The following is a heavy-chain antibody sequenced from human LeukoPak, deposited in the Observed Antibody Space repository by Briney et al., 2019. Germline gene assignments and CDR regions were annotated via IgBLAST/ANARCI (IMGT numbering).Heavy chain of an antibody. CDR3: ARDGVYPLGDY. D-gene: IGHD6-6*01. CDR2: IWYDGSNK. Sequence: GGSLRLSCAASGFTFSSYGMHWVRQAPGKVLEWVAVIWYDGSNKYYADSVKGRFTISRDNSKSTLYLQMNSLRAEDTAVYYCARDGVYPLGDYWGQGTLVTVSS. CDR1: GFTFSSYG. V-gene: IGHV3-33*01. J-gene: IGHJ4*02.